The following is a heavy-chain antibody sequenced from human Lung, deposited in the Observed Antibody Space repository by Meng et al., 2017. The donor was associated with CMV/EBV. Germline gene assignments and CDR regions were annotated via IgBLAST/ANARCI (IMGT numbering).Heavy chain of an antibody. D-gene: IGHD3-16*01. CDR1: GFRFDDYG. J-gene: IGHJ4*02. CDR2: IRHDGTNK. Sequence: GESLKISCAASGFRFDDYGMHRVRQTPGKGLEWVAFIRHDGTNKFYGASVKGQFTISRDNSKSMVYLQMNSLRPEEKALYYCAKDLLLFGGPNAYFDQWGQGTVVSVSS. V-gene: IGHV3-30*02. CDR3: AKDLLLFGGPNAYFDQ.